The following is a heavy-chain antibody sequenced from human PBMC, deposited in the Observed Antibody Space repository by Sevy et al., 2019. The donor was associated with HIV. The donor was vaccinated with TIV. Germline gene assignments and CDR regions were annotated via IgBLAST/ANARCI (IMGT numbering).Heavy chain of an antibody. CDR1: GYTFTGYY. Sequence: ASVNVSCKASGYTFTGYYMHWVRQAPGQGLEWMGWINPNSGGTNYAQKFQGRVTMTRDTSISTAYMELSRLRSDDTAVYYCARLSRPGGVMRWFDPWGQRTLVTVSS. CDR3: ARLSRPGGVMRWFDP. V-gene: IGHV1-2*02. CDR2: INPNSGGT. J-gene: IGHJ5*02. D-gene: IGHD3-16*01.